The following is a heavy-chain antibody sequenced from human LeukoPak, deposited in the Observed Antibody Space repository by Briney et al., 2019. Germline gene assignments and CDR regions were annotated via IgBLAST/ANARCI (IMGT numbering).Heavy chain of an antibody. Sequence: ETLSLTCTVSGDSLSSSYWSWVRQAPGKGLEWVSAISGSGGSTYYADSVKGRFTISRDNSKNTLYLQMDSLRAEDTAVYYCAKGASHCYTSDYWGQGTLVTVSS. V-gene: IGHV3-23*01. J-gene: IGHJ4*02. CDR1: GDSLSSSY. CDR2: ISGSGGST. CDR3: AKGASHCYTSDY. D-gene: IGHD2-2*02.